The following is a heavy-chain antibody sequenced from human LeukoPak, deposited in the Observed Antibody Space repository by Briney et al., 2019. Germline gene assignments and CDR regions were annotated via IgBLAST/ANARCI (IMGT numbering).Heavy chain of an antibody. D-gene: IGHD6-19*01. J-gene: IGHJ3*02. CDR3: ATYSSGSLWSGAFDI. V-gene: IGHV1-46*01. Sequence: RASVKVSCKASGYTFTSYYMHWVRQAPGQGLEWMGIINPSGGSTSYAQKFRGRVTMTRDMSTSTVYMELSSLRSEDTAVYYCATYSSGSLWSGAFDIWGQGTMVTVSS. CDR2: INPSGGST. CDR1: GYTFTSYY.